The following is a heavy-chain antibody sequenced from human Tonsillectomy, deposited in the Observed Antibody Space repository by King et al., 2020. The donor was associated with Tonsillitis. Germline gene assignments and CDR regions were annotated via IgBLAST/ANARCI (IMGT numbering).Heavy chain of an antibody. J-gene: IGHJ4*02. D-gene: IGHD5-12*01. CDR3: ARDGGFSGYLPVYFDY. Sequence: VQLVESGAEVKKPGASVKVSCKASGYTFTGNGISWVRQAPGHGLEWMGWISDYNGNTNYAQKLQGRVTMTTDTSTSTAYMELRSLRSDDTAVYYCARDGGFSGYLPVYFDYWGQGTLVTVSS. CDR2: ISDYNGNT. CDR1: GYTFTGNG. V-gene: IGHV1-18*04.